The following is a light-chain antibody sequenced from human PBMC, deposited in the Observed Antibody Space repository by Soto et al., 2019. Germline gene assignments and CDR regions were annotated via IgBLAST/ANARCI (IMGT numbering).Light chain of an antibody. V-gene: IGKV3-15*01. CDR3: QQYNNWPLT. CDR2: GAT. Sequence: ETVMTQSPATLSVSPGERATLSCRAGQSISNNLAWYQQNPGQAPRLLIYGATTRDTGIPSRFSGSGSGTEFTLTISSLQSEDCAVYYCQQYNNWPLTFGGGTKVEIK. J-gene: IGKJ4*01. CDR1: QSISNN.